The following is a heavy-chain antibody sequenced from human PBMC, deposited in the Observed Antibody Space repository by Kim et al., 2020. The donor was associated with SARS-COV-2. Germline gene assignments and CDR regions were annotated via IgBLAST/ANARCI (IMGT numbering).Heavy chain of an antibody. D-gene: IGHD5-18*01. CDR3: AREEGESYGFDY. J-gene: IGHJ4*02. CDR2: ITYDGSST. Sequence: GGSLRLSCAASGFTFSSYGMHWVRQAPGKGLEWVARITYDGSSTHYADSVKGRFTISRDNSKNTLYLQMNSLRAEDTAVYYCAREEGESYGFDYWGQGTLVTVSS. V-gene: IGHV3-33*05. CDR1: GFTFSSYG.